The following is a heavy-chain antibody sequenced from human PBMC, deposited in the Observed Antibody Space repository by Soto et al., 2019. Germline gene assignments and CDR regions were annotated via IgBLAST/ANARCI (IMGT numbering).Heavy chain of an antibody. D-gene: IGHD3-10*01. CDR1: AFTSSNAW. V-gene: IGHV3-15*01. CDR2: IKSRSDGGTT. Sequence: EVQLVESGGGLVKPGGSLRLSCAASAFTSSNAWMTWVRQAPGKGLEWIGRIKSRSDGGTTDYAAPVKGRFVISRDDSKNTLYLQMNSLKTDDTAVYYSTNGPGPWAGSGMNVWGQGTTVIVSS. CDR3: TNGPGPWAGSGMNV. J-gene: IGHJ6*02.